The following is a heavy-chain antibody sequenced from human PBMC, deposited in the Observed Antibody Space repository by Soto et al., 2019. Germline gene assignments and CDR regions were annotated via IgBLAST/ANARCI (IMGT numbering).Heavy chain of an antibody. D-gene: IGHD3-22*01. CDR2: INAGNGNT. V-gene: IGHV1-3*01. CDR3: ARVLEDYYDSSGPDSAFDI. Sequence: ASVKVSCKASGYTFTSYAMHWVRQAPGQRLEWMGWINAGNGNTKYSQKFQGRVTITRDTSASTAYMELSSLRSEDTAVYYCARVLEDYYDSSGPDSAFDIWGQGTMVTV. CDR1: GYTFTSYA. J-gene: IGHJ3*02.